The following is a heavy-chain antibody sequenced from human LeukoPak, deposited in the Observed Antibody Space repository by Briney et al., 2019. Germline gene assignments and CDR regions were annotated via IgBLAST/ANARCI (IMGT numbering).Heavy chain of an antibody. J-gene: IGHJ4*02. D-gene: IGHD6-19*01. CDR1: AFTFRSYW. CDR3: ALIAVAGSRFDY. V-gene: IGHV3-7*01. Sequence: GGSLRLSCAASAFTFRSYWMSWVRQAPGKGLEWVANIKEDGSENYYVDSVKGRFTISRDNSKNTLYLQMNSLRAEDTAVYYCALIAVAGSRFDYWGQGTLVTVSS. CDR2: IKEDGSEN.